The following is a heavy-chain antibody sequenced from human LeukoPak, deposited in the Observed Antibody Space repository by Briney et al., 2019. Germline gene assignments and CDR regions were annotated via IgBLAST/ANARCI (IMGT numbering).Heavy chain of an antibody. CDR2: ISYSGGT. V-gene: IGHV4-59*12. D-gene: IGHD4-17*01. Sequence: ASETLSLTCTVSGGSIRGYYWSWVRQSPGKGLEWIGYISYSGGTNFNPSLKSRVTISVDTSKNQFSLKLSSVTAADTAVYYCVSGGDSNYWGQGTLVTVSS. CDR3: VSGGDSNY. J-gene: IGHJ4*02. CDR1: GGSIRGYY.